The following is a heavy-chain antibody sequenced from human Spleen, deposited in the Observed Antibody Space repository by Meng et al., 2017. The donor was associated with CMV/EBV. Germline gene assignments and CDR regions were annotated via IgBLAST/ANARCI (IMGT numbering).Heavy chain of an antibody. CDR3: VRDLVGNRDS. Sequence: EVQLVGSGGSLVRPGGSLRLSCADSGFTFSDYWMHWVRQAPGEGPVWVSRINTDGTFTSYAESVRGRFTISRDNSKNTLYLQMNDLRAGDSGVYYCVRDLVGNRDSWGHGTLVTVSS. V-gene: IGHV3-74*03. D-gene: IGHD1-14*01. CDR1: GFTFSDYW. CDR2: INTDGTFT. J-gene: IGHJ5*01.